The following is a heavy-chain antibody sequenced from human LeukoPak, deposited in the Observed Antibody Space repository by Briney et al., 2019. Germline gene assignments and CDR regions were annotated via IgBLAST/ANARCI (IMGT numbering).Heavy chain of an antibody. D-gene: IGHD1-26*01. CDR3: ARLIPYSGSYWVDP. CDR2: IFHTGST. J-gene: IGHJ5*02. CDR1: GDSISSGNY. V-gene: IGHV4-38-2*02. Sequence: SETLSLTCTVSGDSISSGNYWGWIRQPPGKGLEWIGSIFHTGSTYYNLSLKSRVTISVDTSKNQFSLKLSSVTAADTAVYYCARLIPYSGSYWVDPWGQGTLVTVSS.